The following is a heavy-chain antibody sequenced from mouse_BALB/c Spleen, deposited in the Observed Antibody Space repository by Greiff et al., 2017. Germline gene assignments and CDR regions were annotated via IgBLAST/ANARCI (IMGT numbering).Heavy chain of an antibody. D-gene: IGHD3-2*01. J-gene: IGHJ2*01. V-gene: IGHV1-5*01. Sequence: EVQLQQSGTVLARPGASVKMSCKASGYSFTSYWMHWVKQRPGQGLEWIGAIYPGNSDTSYNQKFKGKAKLTAVTSASTAYMELSSLTNEDSAVYYCTRSRQLGLRGYFDYWGQGTTLTVSS. CDR3: TRSRQLGLRGYFDY. CDR2: IYPGNSDT. CDR1: GYSFTSYW.